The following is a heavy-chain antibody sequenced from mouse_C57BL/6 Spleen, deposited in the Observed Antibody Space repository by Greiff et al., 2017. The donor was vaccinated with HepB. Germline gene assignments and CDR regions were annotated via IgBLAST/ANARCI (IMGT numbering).Heavy chain of an antibody. Sequence: EVQLVESEGGLVQPGSSMKLSCTASGFTFSDYYMAWVRQVPEKGLEWVANINYDGSSTYYLDSLKSRFIISRDNAKNILYLQMSSLKSEDTATYYCARVTTVVEMDYWGQGTSVTVSS. J-gene: IGHJ4*01. D-gene: IGHD1-1*01. CDR3: ARVTTVVEMDY. CDR1: GFTFSDYY. V-gene: IGHV5-16*01. CDR2: INYDGSST.